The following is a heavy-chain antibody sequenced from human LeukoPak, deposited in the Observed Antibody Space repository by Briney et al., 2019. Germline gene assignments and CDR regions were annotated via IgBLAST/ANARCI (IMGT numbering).Heavy chain of an antibody. CDR3: ARSNVLRYFDWLSGSYYYYYYMDV. CDR2: MKQDGSEK. D-gene: IGHD3-9*01. CDR1: GFTFSSYW. V-gene: IGHV3-7*01. J-gene: IGHJ6*03. Sequence: GGSPRLSCAASGFTFSSYWMSWVRQAPGKGLEWVANMKQDGSEKYYVDSVKGRFTISRDNAKNSPYLQMNSLRAEDTAVYYCARSNVLRYFDWLSGSYYYYYYMDVWGKGTTVTVSS.